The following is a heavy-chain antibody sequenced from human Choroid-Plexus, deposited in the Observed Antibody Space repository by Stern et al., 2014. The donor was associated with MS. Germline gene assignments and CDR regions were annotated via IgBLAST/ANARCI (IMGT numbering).Heavy chain of an antibody. CDR3: AKDRQSLTFFFDF. CDR1: GFSFSSFG. Sequence: DQLVESGGGVVQPGRPLRLSCAASGFSFSSFGMHWVRQAPGKGLEWVAVISYDGSKDYADSVKGRFAISRDNSKNTLYLQMNSLRAEDTAVYYCAKDRQSLTFFFDFWGQGSLVTVSS. D-gene: IGHD3-16*01. CDR2: ISYDGSK. V-gene: IGHV3-30*18. J-gene: IGHJ4*02.